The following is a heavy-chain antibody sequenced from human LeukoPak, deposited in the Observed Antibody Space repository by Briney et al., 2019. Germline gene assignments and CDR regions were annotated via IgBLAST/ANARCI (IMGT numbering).Heavy chain of an antibody. J-gene: IGHJ4*02. CDR3: AKHSHDGSAPYYEVQLDY. D-gene: IGHD3-22*01. Sequence: GGSLRLSCAASGFTFSNYDMHWVRQAPGKGLEWVAFIRYDGSDKYYADSVKGRFTISRDNSKNTAYLQMNSLRAEDTAIYYCAKHSHDGSAPYYEVQLDYWGQGTLVTVSS. CDR2: IRYDGSDK. CDR1: GFTFSNYD. V-gene: IGHV3-30*02.